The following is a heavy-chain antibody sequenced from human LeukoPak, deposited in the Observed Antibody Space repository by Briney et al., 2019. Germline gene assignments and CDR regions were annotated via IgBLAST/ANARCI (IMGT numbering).Heavy chain of an antibody. V-gene: IGHV1-2*02. J-gene: IGHJ5*02. Sequence: ASVKVSCKASGYTFTGYYMHWVRQAPGQGLEWMGWINPNSGVTNYAQKFQGRVTMTRDTSISTAYMELSRLRSDDTAVYYCARGPLPWLHQSLWLTFDPWGQGTLVTVSS. D-gene: IGHD5-18*01. CDR2: INPNSGVT. CDR1: GYTFTGYY. CDR3: ARGPLPWLHQSLWLTFDP.